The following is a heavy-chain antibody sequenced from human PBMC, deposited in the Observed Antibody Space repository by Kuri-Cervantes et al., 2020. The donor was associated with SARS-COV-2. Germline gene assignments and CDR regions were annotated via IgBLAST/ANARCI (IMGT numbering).Heavy chain of an antibody. CDR1: GFTFSSYS. J-gene: IGHJ3*02. D-gene: IGHD6-13*01. V-gene: IGHV3-21*01. CDR2: ISSSTSYI. CDR3: ARDRSSNWFSTRVAFNI. Sequence: LSLTCAASGFTFSSYSINWVRQAPGKGLEWVSSISSSTSYIYYEDSVKGRFTISRDNAKNSLYPQMNSLRAEDTAIYYCARDRSSNWFSTRVAFNIWGQGTMVTVSS.